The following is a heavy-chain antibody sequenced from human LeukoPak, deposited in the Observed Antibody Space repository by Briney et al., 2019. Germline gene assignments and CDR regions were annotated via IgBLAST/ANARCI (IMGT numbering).Heavy chain of an antibody. CDR1: GFTFSNSA. J-gene: IGHJ4*02. CDR3: TRDATQYLRYGYFDS. V-gene: IGHV3-21*01. D-gene: IGHD2/OR15-2a*01. CDR2: INNIASHI. Sequence: GGSLRLSCAASGFTFSNSAMNWVRQAPGKGLEWVSSINNIASHIYYADSVRGRFTISRDNTKNSVSLQMNNLRAEDTAVYYCTRDATQYLRYGYFDSWGQGILVTVSS.